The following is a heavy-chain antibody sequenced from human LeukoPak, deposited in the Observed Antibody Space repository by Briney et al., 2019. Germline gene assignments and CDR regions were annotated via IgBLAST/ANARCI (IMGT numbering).Heavy chain of an antibody. J-gene: IGHJ4*02. D-gene: IGHD3-3*01. Sequence: GASVKVSCKASGYTFTGYYMHWVRQAPGQGIEWMGIINPSGGSTSYAQKFQGRVTMTRDTSTSTVYMELSSLRSEDTAVYYCATSYAFWSGCDYWGQGTLVTVSS. CDR1: GYTFTGYY. CDR2: INPSGGST. V-gene: IGHV1-46*01. CDR3: ATSYAFWSGCDY.